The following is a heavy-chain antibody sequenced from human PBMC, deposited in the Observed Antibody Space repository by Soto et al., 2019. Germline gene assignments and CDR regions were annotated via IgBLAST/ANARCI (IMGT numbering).Heavy chain of an antibody. D-gene: IGHD3-22*01. CDR1: GFTFSSYW. Sequence: EVQLVESGGGLVQPGGSLRLSCAASGFTFSSYWMHWVRQAPGKGLVWVSRINTDGSSTSYADAVKGRFTISRDNAENSLNLQMKSLTAGGTALYYCARGETRHSSLSVYWGQGTLVTVAS. V-gene: IGHV3-74*01. J-gene: IGHJ4*02. CDR2: INTDGSST. CDR3: ARGETRHSSLSVY.